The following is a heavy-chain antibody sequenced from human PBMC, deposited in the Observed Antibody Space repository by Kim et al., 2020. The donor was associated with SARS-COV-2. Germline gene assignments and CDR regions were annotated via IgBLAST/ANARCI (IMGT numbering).Heavy chain of an antibody. Sequence: SETLSLTCTVSGGSISSSSYYWGWIRQPPGKGLEWIGSIYYSGSTYYNPSLKSRVTISVDTSKNQFSLKLSSVTAADTAVYYCARDLLDCSSTSCYYSDYWGQGTLVTVSS. CDR2: IYYSGST. CDR3: ARDLLDCSSTSCYYSDY. CDR1: GGSISSSSYY. J-gene: IGHJ4*02. D-gene: IGHD2-2*01. V-gene: IGHV4-39*07.